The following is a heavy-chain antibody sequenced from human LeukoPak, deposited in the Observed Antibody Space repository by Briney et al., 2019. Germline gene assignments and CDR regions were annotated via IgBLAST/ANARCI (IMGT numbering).Heavy chain of an antibody. D-gene: IGHD5-18*01. CDR2: ISGSGGST. J-gene: IGHJ4*02. CDR1: GFTFSSSA. V-gene: IGHV3-23*01. Sequence: PGGSLRLSCAASGFTFSSSAMSWVRQAPGKGPEWVSAISGSGGSTYYADSVNGRFTIPSDNSTNTLYPQMSGLRAEDTAVYYWAKMGYSYGTSRWDYWGQGTLVTVSS. CDR3: AKMGYSYGTSRWDY.